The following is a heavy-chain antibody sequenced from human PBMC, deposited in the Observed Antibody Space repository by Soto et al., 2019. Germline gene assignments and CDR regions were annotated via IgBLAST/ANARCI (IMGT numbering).Heavy chain of an antibody. CDR2: ISGSGGST. CDR3: AKDFDDHYDILTTTAVNDY. D-gene: IGHD3-9*01. CDR1: GFTFSSYA. J-gene: IGHJ4*02. V-gene: IGHV3-23*01. Sequence: GGSLRLSCAASGFTFSSYAMSWVRQAPGKGLEWVSAISGSGGSTYYADSVKGRFTISRDNSKNTLYLQMNSLRAEDTAVYHCAKDFDDHYDILTTTAVNDYWGQGTLVTVSS.